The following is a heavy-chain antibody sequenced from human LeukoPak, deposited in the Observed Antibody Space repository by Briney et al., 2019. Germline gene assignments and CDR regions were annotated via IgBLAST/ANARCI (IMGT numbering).Heavy chain of an antibody. Sequence: ASVTVSCKASGYTFTHFYIHWVRQAPGQGLEWMGRINPNSGGTNNAQKFQDRVTSTSETSISTAYMDLSSLRSDDTAVYYCALLRVANYFYYYMDVWGKGTTVTVSS. CDR1: GYTFTHFY. J-gene: IGHJ6*03. V-gene: IGHV1-2*01. CDR2: INPNSGGT. D-gene: IGHD5-12*01. CDR3: ALLRVANYFYYYMDV.